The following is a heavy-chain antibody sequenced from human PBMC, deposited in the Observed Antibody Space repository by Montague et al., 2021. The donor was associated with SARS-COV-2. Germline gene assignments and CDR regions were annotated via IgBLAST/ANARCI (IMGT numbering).Heavy chain of an antibody. CDR3: ARIPVGSKYYFDF. CDR2: TYFRSKWYN. V-gene: IGHV6-1*01. Sequence: CAISGDSVASKVPTWNWIRHTPSRGFERLVRTYFRSKWYNDYAESVKSRITIDPDTSKHQFSLHLNSVTPEDTAVYYCARIPVGSKYYFDFWGQGTLVTVSS. J-gene: IGHJ4*02. D-gene: IGHD2-2*01. CDR1: GDSVASKVPT.